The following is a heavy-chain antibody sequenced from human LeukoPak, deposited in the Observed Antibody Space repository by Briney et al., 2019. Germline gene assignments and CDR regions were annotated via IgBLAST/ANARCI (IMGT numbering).Heavy chain of an antibody. J-gene: IGHJ4*02. D-gene: IGHD3-9*01. CDR1: GLTLSSYS. Sequence: GGSLTLSCAASGLTLSSYSMKWVRQARGKGLVWVSSICSSSSYIYYAASVKGRFTISRDNTKNSLYLQMNSLRAEDTAVYYCARGDLVRTPVIPIAYWGQGTLVTVSS. CDR2: ICSSSSYI. CDR3: ARGDLVRTPVIPIAY. V-gene: IGHV3-21*01.